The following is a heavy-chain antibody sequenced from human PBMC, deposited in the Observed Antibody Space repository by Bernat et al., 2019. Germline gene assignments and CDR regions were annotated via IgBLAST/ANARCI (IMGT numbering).Heavy chain of an antibody. Sequence: QVQLVQSGADVKKPGASVKVPCKVSGYTLTELSMHWVRQAPGKGLEWMGGFNHEDDETVYAQKFQGRVTMTEDTSTDTAYMELSNLRSEDTAVYYCATDASYGDSLGWYFDLWGRGTLVTVSS. D-gene: IGHD4-17*01. V-gene: IGHV1-24*01. CDR2: FNHEDDET. J-gene: IGHJ2*01. CDR3: ATDASYGDSLGWYFDL. CDR1: GYTLTELS.